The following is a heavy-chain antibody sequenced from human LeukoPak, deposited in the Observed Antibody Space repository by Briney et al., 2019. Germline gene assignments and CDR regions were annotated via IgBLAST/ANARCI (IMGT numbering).Heavy chain of an antibody. CDR3: ARGTYIFGIYY. CDR1: RFTFNIYG. CDR2: INHSGST. D-gene: IGHD3-10*02. Sequence: GSLRLSCAASRFTFNIYGMAWLRQPPGKGLEWIGEINHSGSTNYNPSLKSRVTISVDTSKNQFSLKLSSVTAADTAVYYCARGTYIFGIYYWGQGTLVTVSS. V-gene: IGHV4-34*01. J-gene: IGHJ4*02.